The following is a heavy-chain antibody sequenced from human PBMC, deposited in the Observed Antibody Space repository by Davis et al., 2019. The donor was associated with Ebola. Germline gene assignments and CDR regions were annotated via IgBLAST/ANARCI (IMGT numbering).Heavy chain of an antibody. Sequence: GGSLRLSCAASGFTFSDYYMSWIRQAPGKGLEWVSYISSSGSTIYYADSVKGRFTISRDNAKNSLYLQMNSLRAEDTAVYYCARGGIVVVPAAIMAYYYYGMDVWGQGTTVTVSS. D-gene: IGHD2-2*01. CDR3: ARGGIVVVPAAIMAYYYYGMDV. CDR2: ISSSGSTI. CDR1: GFTFSDYY. J-gene: IGHJ6*02. V-gene: IGHV3-11*01.